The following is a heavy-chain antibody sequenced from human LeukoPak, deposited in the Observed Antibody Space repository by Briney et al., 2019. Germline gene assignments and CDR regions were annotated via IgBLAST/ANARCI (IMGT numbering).Heavy chain of an antibody. CDR3: ARSSGSGSYYSYYYMDV. CDR2: INPNSGGT. J-gene: IGHJ6*03. D-gene: IGHD3-10*01. CDR1: GYTFTGYY. V-gene: IGHV1-2*02. Sequence: ASVKVSCKASGYTFTGYYMHWVRQAPGQGLEWMGWINPNSGGTNYAQKFQGRVTMTRDTSISTAYMELSSLRSEDTAVYYCARSSGSGSYYSYYYMDVWGKGTTVTISS.